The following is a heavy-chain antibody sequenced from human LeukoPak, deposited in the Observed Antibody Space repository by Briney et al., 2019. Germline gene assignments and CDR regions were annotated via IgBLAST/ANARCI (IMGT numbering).Heavy chain of an antibody. Sequence: GESLKISCKGSGYSFTTYWIGWVRQMPGKGLEWMGIIYPGDSDTRYSPSFQGQVTISADKSISTAYLQWSSLQASDTAMYYCARHWDYGDPRALGGVDYWGQGTLVTVSS. CDR2: IYPGDSDT. V-gene: IGHV5-51*01. D-gene: IGHD4-17*01. CDR1: GYSFTTYW. J-gene: IGHJ4*02. CDR3: ARHWDYGDPRALGGVDY.